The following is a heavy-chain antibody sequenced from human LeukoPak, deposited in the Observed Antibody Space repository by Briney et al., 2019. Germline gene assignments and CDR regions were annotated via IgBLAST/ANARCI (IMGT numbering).Heavy chain of an antibody. V-gene: IGHV3-23*01. J-gene: IGHJ4*02. Sequence: AISGSGGSTYYADSVKGRFTISRDNSKNTLYLQMNSLRAEDTAVYYCAKDRPYINYAIDYWGQGTLVTVSS. CDR3: AKDRPYINYAIDY. CDR2: ISGSGGST. D-gene: IGHD4-11*01.